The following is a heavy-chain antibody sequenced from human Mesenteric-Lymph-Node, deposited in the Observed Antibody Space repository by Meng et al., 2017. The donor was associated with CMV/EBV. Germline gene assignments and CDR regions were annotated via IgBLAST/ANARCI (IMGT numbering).Heavy chain of an antibody. D-gene: IGHD6-13*01. Sequence: ASVKVSCKASGYTFTSYDINWVRQAPGQGLEWMGWISVYSGDTNYAQKIQGRVTMTTDTSTKTAYMELRSLRSDDTAVYYCARREQLALDIEYFQYWGQGTLVTVSS. CDR3: ARREQLALDIEYFQY. CDR2: ISVYSGDT. CDR1: GYTFTSYD. J-gene: IGHJ1*01. V-gene: IGHV1-18*01.